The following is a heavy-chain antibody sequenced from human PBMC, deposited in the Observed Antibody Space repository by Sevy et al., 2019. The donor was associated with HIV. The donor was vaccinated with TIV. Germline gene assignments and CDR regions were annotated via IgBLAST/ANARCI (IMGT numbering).Heavy chain of an antibody. CDR1: GGTFSSYA. V-gene: IGHV1-69*13. CDR2: IIPIFGTA. CDR3: AREGKSGVYCSGGSCYSEGYYFDY. D-gene: IGHD2-15*01. Sequence: ASVKVSCKASGGTFSSYAISWVRQAPGQGLEWMGGIIPIFGTANYAQKFQGRVTITADESTSTAYMELSSLRSEDTAGDYCAREGKSGVYCSGGSCYSEGYYFDYWGQGTLVTVSS. J-gene: IGHJ4*02.